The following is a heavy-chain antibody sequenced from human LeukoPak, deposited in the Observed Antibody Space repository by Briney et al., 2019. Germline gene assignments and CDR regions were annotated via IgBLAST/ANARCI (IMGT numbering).Heavy chain of an antibody. CDR2: IYYSGST. CDR3: AGRTHYYYDSSGYYPPGAFDI. CDR1: GGSIRSYY. Sequence: SETLSLTCTVSGGSIRSYYWSWIRQPPGKGLEWIGYIYYSGSTNYNPSLKSRVTISVDTSKNQFSLKLSSVTAADTAVYYCAGRTHYYYDSSGYYPPGAFDIWGQGTMVTVSS. V-gene: IGHV4-59*12. D-gene: IGHD3-22*01. J-gene: IGHJ3*02.